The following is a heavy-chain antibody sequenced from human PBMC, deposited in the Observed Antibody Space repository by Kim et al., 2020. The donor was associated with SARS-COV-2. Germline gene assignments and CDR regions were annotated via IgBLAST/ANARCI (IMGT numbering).Heavy chain of an antibody. V-gene: IGHV3-48*02. Sequence: GGSLRLSCAASGFIFTTYGMSWVRQAPGKGLEWVSFISGSTTTIYYADSVKGRFTISRDNARNSLYLQMNSLKDEDTAVYYCAREGQLVYWGQGTLVTVS. CDR2: ISGSTTTI. J-gene: IGHJ4*02. CDR1: GFIFTTYG. CDR3: AREGQLVY.